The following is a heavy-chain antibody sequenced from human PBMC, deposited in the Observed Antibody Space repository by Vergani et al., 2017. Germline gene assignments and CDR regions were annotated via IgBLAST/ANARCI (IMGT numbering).Heavy chain of an antibody. CDR2: IWYDGSNK. Sequence: QVQLVESGGGVVQPGRSLRLSCAASGFTFSSYGMHWVRQAPGKGLEWVAVIWYDGSNKYYEESVKGRFTISRDNSKNTLYLQMNSLRAEDTAVYYCASPVVADAFDIWGQGTMVTVSS. CDR3: ASPVVADAFDI. D-gene: IGHD2-15*01. V-gene: IGHV3-33*01. CDR1: GFTFSSYG. J-gene: IGHJ3*02.